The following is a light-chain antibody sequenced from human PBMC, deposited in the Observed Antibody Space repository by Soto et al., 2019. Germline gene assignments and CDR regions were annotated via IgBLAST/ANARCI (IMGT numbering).Light chain of an antibody. CDR1: QSISNY. CDR3: QQTYRAPRT. J-gene: IGKJ4*01. Sequence: DIQMTQSPFSLPASXXDRFXITCLASQSISNYVNGDQQKPGRAPRXXCHWASSLQGVGPSMFSGSGAGTDFTLTSSSLQPEDFTTYYCQQTYRAPRTFGGGTKVDIK. V-gene: IGKV1-39*01. CDR2: WAS.